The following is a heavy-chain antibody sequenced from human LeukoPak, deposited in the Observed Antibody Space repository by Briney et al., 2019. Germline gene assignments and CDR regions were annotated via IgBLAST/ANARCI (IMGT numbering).Heavy chain of an antibody. V-gene: IGHV1-2*02. Sequence: ASAEVSCKASGYTFTDHYIHWVRQAPGQGLEWVGWINPNNGDTNYARKFQARVTMTRETSMSTAYMEITALESDDTAVYYCARDTLKQYLQQLGSLDPWGQGTLVTVSS. D-gene: IGHD1-1*01. J-gene: IGHJ5*02. CDR1: GYTFTDHY. CDR3: ARDTLKQYLQQLGSLDP. CDR2: INPNNGDT.